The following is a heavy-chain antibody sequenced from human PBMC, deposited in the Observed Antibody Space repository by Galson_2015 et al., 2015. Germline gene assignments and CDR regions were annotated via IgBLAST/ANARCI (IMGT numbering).Heavy chain of an antibody. CDR1: GFTFSSYE. CDR3: VRLERGSCSSVGCYDGPGRMFYYMDV. CDR2: ISGRGTIM. D-gene: IGHD2-2*01. J-gene: IGHJ6*03. Sequence: SLRLSCAASGFTFSSYEMNWVRQAPGKGLEWVSYISGRGTIMYYADSVKDRFTISRDNAKGSLSLHLNSLRAEDTAVYYCVRLERGSCSSVGCYDGPGRMFYYMDVWGKGTTVTVSS. V-gene: IGHV3-48*03.